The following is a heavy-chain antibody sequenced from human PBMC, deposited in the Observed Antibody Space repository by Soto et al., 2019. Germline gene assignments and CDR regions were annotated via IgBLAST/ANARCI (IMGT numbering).Heavy chain of an antibody. V-gene: IGHV3-23*01. D-gene: IGHD6-13*01. CDR2: ISGSGGST. CDR1: GFTFSSYA. Sequence: HPGGSLRLSCAASGFTFSSYAMSWVRQAPGKGLEWVSAISGSGGSTYYADSVKGRFTISRDNAKNSLYLQMNSLRAEDTAVFYCARGIAAADYFMVYGNWFDPWGQGTLVTVSS. CDR3: ARGIAAADYFMVYGNWFDP. J-gene: IGHJ5*02.